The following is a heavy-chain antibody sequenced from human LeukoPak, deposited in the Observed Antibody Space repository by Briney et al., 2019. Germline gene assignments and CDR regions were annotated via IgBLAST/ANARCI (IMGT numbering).Heavy chain of an antibody. J-gene: IGHJ4*02. CDR3: ATSDYYGSGSYDY. D-gene: IGHD3-10*01. CDR1: GFTFSSYS. CDR2: ISSSSSYI. V-gene: IGHV3-21*01. Sequence: TGGPLRLSCAASGFTFSSYSMNWVRQAPGKGLEWVSSISSSSSYIYYADSVKGRFTISRDNAKNSLYLQMNSLRAEDTAVYYCATSDYYGSGSYDYWGQGTLVTVSS.